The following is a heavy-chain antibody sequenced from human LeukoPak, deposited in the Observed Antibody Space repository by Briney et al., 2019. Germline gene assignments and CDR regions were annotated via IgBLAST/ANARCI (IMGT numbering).Heavy chain of an antibody. CDR3: ARESGWFDP. V-gene: IGHV3-9*01. CDR1: GFTFDDYA. Sequence: GRSLRLSCAASGFTFDDYAMHWVRQAPGKGLKWVSGISWNSGNIGYADSVKGRFTISRDNAKNSLYLQMNSLRAEDTALYYCARESGWFDPWGQGTLVTVSS. CDR2: ISWNSGNI. J-gene: IGHJ5*02. D-gene: IGHD1-26*01.